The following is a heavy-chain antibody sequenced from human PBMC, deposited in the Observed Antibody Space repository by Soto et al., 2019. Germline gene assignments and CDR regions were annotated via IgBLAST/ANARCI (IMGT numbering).Heavy chain of an antibody. D-gene: IGHD2-15*01. CDR1: GFTFSSYA. Sequence: GGSLRLSCAASGFTFSSYAMSWVRQAPGKGLEWVSAISGSGGSTYYADSVKGRFTISRDNSKNTLYLQMNSLRAEDTAVYYCAKDNHVVVVAATLDYWGQGTLVTGYS. J-gene: IGHJ4*02. CDR3: AKDNHVVVVAATLDY. V-gene: IGHV3-23*01. CDR2: ISGSGGST.